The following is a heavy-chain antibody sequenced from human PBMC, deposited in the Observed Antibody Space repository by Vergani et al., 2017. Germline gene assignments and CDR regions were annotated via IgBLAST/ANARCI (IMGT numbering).Heavy chain of an antibody. CDR1: GFTFTNFA. J-gene: IGHJ4*02. Sequence: EVQLLESGGNLVQPGGSLRLSCAASGFTFTNFAMTWVRQAPGEGLEWVSGISGSGGFTYYADSVKGRFTISRDNSKNTMFLQMNNLRAEGTAVYYCAKDNVPGYYVSSGYFDYLGQGTLVTVSS. D-gene: IGHD3-22*01. CDR2: ISGSGGFT. V-gene: IGHV3-23*01. CDR3: AKDNVPGYYVSSGYFDY.